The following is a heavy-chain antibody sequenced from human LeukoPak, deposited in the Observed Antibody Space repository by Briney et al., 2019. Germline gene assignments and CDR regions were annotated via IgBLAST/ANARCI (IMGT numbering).Heavy chain of an antibody. CDR3: ARYYSGSYYYFDY. Sequence: GGSLRLSCAASGLAFSAYKMHWVRQAPRKGLVWVSRISTDGYTTDYADFVQGRFTASRDNTKNTWSLEMNSLRAEDTAVYYCARYYSGSYYYFDYWGQGTLVTVSS. CDR1: GLAFSAYK. J-gene: IGHJ4*02. V-gene: IGHV3-74*01. D-gene: IGHD1-26*01. CDR2: ISTDGYTT.